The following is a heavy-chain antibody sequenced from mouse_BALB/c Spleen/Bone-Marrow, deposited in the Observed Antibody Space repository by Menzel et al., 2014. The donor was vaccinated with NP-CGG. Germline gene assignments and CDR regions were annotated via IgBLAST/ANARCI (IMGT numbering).Heavy chain of an antibody. J-gene: IGHJ3*01. CDR2: IYPGEGET. Sequence: QIQLQQPGAELARPGPSVILSYKASVYTFTSYRLQWLKHRPRGGQEWIGAIYPGEGETRVTQKFKGKATLTADKPSSQTYRQLSSLASEDSGVYYCSDVAPFAYWGQGTLVTVSA. V-gene: IGHV1-87*01. CDR1: VYTFTSYR. CDR3: SDVAPFAY.